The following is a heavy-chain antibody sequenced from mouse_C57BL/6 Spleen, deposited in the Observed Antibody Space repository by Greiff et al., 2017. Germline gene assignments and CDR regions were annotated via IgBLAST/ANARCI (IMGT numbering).Heavy chain of an antibody. Sequence: VQLQQSGAELVRPGASVTLSCKASGYTFTDYEMHWVKQTPVHGLEWIGAIDPETGGTAYNQKFKGKAILTADKSSSTAYMELRSLTSEDSAVYYCTSHDGYPRYAMDYWGQGTSVTVSS. D-gene: IGHD2-3*01. CDR1: GYTFTDYE. CDR3: TSHDGYPRYAMDY. J-gene: IGHJ4*01. V-gene: IGHV1-15*01. CDR2: IDPETGGT.